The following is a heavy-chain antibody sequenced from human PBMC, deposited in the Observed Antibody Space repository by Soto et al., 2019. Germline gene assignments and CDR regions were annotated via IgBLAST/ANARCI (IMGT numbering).Heavy chain of an antibody. Sequence: ESGGGLVKPGGSLRLSCAASGFTFNSYSMNWVRQAPGKGLEWVSSMSRSSRYIYYADSVKGRFTISRDNARNSVYLQMNSLRAEDTAVYYCARFSRTKYDYWGQGTLVTVSS. CDR3: ARFSRTKYDY. V-gene: IGHV3-21*01. CDR2: MSRSSRYI. CDR1: GFTFNSYS. J-gene: IGHJ4*02. D-gene: IGHD3-3*02.